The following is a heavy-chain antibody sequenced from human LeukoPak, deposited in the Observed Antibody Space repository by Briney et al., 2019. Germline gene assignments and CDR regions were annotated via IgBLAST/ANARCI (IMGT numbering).Heavy chain of an antibody. CDR1: GGSFSGYY. CDR3: ARGRSSSWSRVPHDY. V-gene: IGHV4-34*01. Sequence: SETLSLTCAVYGGSFSGYYWSWIRQPPGKGLEWIGEINHSGSTNYNPSLKSRVTISVDTSKNQFSLKLSSVTAADTAVYHCARGRSSSWSRVPHDYWGQGTLVTVSS. D-gene: IGHD6-13*01. J-gene: IGHJ4*02. CDR2: INHSGST.